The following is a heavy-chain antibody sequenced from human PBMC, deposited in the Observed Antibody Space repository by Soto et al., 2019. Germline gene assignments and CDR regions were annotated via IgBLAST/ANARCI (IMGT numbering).Heavy chain of an antibody. D-gene: IGHD6-13*01. Sequence: PGGSLRLSCAASGFTFSSYSMNWVRQAPGKGLEWVSSISSSSSYIYYADSVKGRFTISRDNAKNSVYLQMNSLRAEDTAVYYCARDGSIAAAGSYYYYGMDVWGQGTTVNVSS. CDR2: ISSSSSYI. J-gene: IGHJ6*02. V-gene: IGHV3-21*01. CDR3: ARDGSIAAAGSYYYYGMDV. CDR1: GFTFSSYS.